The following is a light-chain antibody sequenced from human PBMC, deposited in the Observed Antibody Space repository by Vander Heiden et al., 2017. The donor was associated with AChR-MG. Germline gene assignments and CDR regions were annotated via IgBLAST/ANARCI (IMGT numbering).Light chain of an antibody. CDR1: QSVSSN. J-gene: IGKJ3*01. Sequence: EIVMTQSPATLSVSPGERATLSGRASQSVSSNLAWYQQKPGQAPRLLIYGASTRATGIPARFSGSGSGTEFTLTISSLQSEDFAVYYCQQYNNRPFTFGPGTKVDIK. CDR2: GAS. V-gene: IGKV3-15*01. CDR3: QQYNNRPFT.